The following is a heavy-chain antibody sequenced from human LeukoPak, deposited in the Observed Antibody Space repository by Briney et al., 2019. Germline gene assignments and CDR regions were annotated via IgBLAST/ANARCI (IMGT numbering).Heavy chain of an antibody. D-gene: IGHD3-3*01. J-gene: IGHJ4*02. Sequence: SESLSLTCAVYGGSVSGYYWGWIRQPPGKGRELVGEINLSRSTNYNPSLKSRVTISVDTSKNQFSLKLSSVTAADTAVYYCASVSSPFWSHRAYYFDYWGQGTLVTVSS. V-gene: IGHV4-34*01. CDR3: ASVSSPFWSHRAYYFDY. CDR1: GGSVSGYY. CDR2: INLSRST.